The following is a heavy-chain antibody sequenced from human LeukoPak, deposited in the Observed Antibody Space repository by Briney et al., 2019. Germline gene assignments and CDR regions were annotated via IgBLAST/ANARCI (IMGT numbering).Heavy chain of an antibody. Sequence: PGGSLRLSCAASGLTFSSYSMNWVRQAPGKGLEWVSYISSSSSTIYYADSVKGRFTISRDNAKNSLYLQMNSLRAEDTAVYYCARDGSGYSYALWGQGTLVTVSS. V-gene: IGHV3-48*01. CDR1: GLTFSSYS. D-gene: IGHD5-18*01. CDR3: ARDGSGYSYAL. J-gene: IGHJ4*02. CDR2: ISSSSSTI.